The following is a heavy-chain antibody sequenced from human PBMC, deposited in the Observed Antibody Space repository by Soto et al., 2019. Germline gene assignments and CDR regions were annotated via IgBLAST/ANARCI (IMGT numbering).Heavy chain of an antibody. V-gene: IGHV3-21*01. D-gene: IGHD4-17*01. J-gene: IGHJ6*03. CDR1: GFTFSSYS. Sequence: GGSLRLSCAASGFTFSSYSMNWVRQAPGKGLEWVSSISSSSSYIYYADSVKGRFTISRDNAKNSLYLQMNSLRAEDTAVYYCARDRHYGDGYYYYYMDVWGKGTTVTVSS. CDR3: ARDRHYGDGYYYYYMDV. CDR2: ISSSSSYI.